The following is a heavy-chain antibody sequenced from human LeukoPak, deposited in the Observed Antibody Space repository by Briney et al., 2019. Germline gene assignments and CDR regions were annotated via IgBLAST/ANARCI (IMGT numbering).Heavy chain of an antibody. CDR3: ARVGSSGTPDY. Sequence: KPSETLSLTCTVSSGSISSGGYYWSWIRQPPGKGLEWIGYIYHSGSTYYNPSLKSRVTISVDRSKNQFSLKLSSVTAADTAVYYCARVGSSGTPDYWGQGTLVTVSS. V-gene: IGHV4-30-2*01. D-gene: IGHD1-7*01. CDR1: SGSISSGGYY. CDR2: IYHSGST. J-gene: IGHJ4*02.